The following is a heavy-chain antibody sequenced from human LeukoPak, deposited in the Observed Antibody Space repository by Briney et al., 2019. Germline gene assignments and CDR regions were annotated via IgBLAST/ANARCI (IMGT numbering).Heavy chain of an antibody. Sequence: GGSLRLSCAASGFTFSSYAMSWVRQAPGKGLEWVSAISGSGGSTYYEDSVKGRFTISRDNSKNTLYLQMNSLRAEDTAVYYCAKDGHYYYYYMDVWGKGTTVTVSS. CDR3: AKDGHYYYYYMDV. CDR2: ISGSGGST. D-gene: IGHD3/OR15-3a*01. CDR1: GFTFSSYA. J-gene: IGHJ6*03. V-gene: IGHV3-23*01.